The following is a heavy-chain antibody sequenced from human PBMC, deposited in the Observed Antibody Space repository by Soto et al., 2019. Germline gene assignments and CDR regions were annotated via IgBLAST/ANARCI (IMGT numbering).Heavy chain of an antibody. CDR1: GGTFSSYA. V-gene: IGHV1-69*13. Sequence: GASVKVSCKASGGTFSSYAISWVRQAPGQGLEWMGGIIPIFGTANYAQKFQGRVTITADESTSTAYMELSSLRSEDTAVYYCASKGGDDFWTGYHRYYGMDAWGQGTTVNVS. J-gene: IGHJ6*02. D-gene: IGHD3-3*01. CDR3: ASKGGDDFWTGYHRYYGMDA. CDR2: IIPIFGTA.